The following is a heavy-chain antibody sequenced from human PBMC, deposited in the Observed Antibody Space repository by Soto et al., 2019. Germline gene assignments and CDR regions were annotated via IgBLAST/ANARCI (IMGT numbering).Heavy chain of an antibody. J-gene: IGHJ4*02. V-gene: IGHV4-59*08. CDR3: ARPGYSSSWYPAPIDY. CDR1: GGSISSYY. D-gene: IGHD6-13*01. CDR2: IYYSGST. Sequence: PSETLSLTCTVSGGSISSYYWSWIRQPPGKGLEWIGYIYYSGSTNYNPSLKSRVTISVDTSKNQFSLKLSSVTAADTAVYYCARPGYSSSWYPAPIDYWGQGTLVTVSS.